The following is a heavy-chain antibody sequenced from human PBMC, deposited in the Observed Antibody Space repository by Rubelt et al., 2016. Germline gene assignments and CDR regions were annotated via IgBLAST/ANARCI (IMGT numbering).Heavy chain of an antibody. CDR2: IYYSGST. J-gene: IGHJ5*02. D-gene: IGHD3-22*01. Sequence: QLQLQESGPGLVKPSETLSLTCTVSGGSISSSSYYWGWIRQPPGKGLEGIGSIYYSGSTYYNPSLKSRVTISVDTSKNQFSLKLSSVTAADTAVYYCASGYDSSGYYYPDRKENWFDPWGQGTLVTVSS. CDR1: GGSISSSSYY. CDR3: ASGYDSSGYYYPDRKENWFDP. V-gene: IGHV4-39*01.